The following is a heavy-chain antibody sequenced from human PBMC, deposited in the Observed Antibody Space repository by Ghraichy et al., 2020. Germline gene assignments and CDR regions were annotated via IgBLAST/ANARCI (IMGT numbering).Heavy chain of an antibody. V-gene: IGHV4-39*01. CDR2: IYYSGST. Sequence: SETLSLTCTVSGGSISSSSYYWGWIRQPPGKGLEWIGSIYYSGSTYYNPSLKSRVTISVDTSKNQFSLKLSSVTAADTAVYYCHRVLAYSYRGGHLDYWGQGTLVTVSS. CDR3: HRVLAYSYRGGHLDY. J-gene: IGHJ4*02. D-gene: IGHD5-18*01. CDR1: GGSISSSSYY.